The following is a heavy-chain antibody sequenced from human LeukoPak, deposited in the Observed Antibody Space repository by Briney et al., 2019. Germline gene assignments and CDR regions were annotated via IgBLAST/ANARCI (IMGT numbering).Heavy chain of an antibody. J-gene: IGHJ4*02. CDR3: ARDSSDVLTGYYHF. D-gene: IGHD3-9*01. CDR2: INASSGRT. CDR1: GYSFNDYY. Sequence: GGSLKVSCKTSGYSFNDYYVHWVRQAPGQGLEWMGWINASSGRTNYASKFQGRFTLTTDTSISTAYMELSSLICGDTALYFCARDSSDVLTGYYHFWGEGALVTLS. V-gene: IGHV1-2*02.